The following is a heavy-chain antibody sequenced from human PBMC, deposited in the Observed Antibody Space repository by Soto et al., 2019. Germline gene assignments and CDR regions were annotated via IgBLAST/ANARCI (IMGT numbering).Heavy chain of an antibody. J-gene: IGHJ4*02. D-gene: IGHD3-22*01. CDR3: ARALYDSSGYNSPSDY. CDR1: GGTFSSYA. V-gene: IGHV1-69*13. CDR2: IIPIFGTA. Sequence: SVKVSCKASGGTFSSYAISWVRQAPGQGLEWMGGIIPIFGTANYAQKFQGRVTITADESTSTAYMELSSLRPEDTAVYYCARALYDSSGYNSPSDYWGQGTLVTVSS.